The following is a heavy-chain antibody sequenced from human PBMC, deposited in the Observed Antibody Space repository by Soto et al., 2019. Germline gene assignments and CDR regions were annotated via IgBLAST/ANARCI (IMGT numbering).Heavy chain of an antibody. CDR1: GYSFTSYW. CDR2: IYPGDSDT. J-gene: IGHJ3*02. CDR3: ARHAIEYYDYVWGSYRQGAFDI. Sequence: PGESLKISCKGSGYSFTSYWIGWVRQMPWKGLEWMGSIYPGDSDTRYSPSFQGQVTISADKSISTAYLQWSSLKASDTAMYYCARHAIEYYDYVWGSYRQGAFDIWGQGTMVTVSS. V-gene: IGHV5-51*01. D-gene: IGHD3-16*02.